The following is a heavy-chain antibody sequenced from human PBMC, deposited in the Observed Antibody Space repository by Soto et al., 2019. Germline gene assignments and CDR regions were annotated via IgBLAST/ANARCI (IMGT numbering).Heavy chain of an antibody. Sequence: EVQLVESGGGLVQPGGSLRLSCAASGFTFSSYCMSWVRQAPGKGLEWVANIRQDGSDKYYVDSVKGRFTISRDNSKNSLFLQMNSLRAEDTAIYYCASPQQWLGQRGNFDYWGQGTLVTVS. J-gene: IGHJ4*02. CDR3: ASPQQWLGQRGNFDY. V-gene: IGHV3-7*05. D-gene: IGHD6-19*01. CDR1: GFTFSSYC. CDR2: IRQDGSDK.